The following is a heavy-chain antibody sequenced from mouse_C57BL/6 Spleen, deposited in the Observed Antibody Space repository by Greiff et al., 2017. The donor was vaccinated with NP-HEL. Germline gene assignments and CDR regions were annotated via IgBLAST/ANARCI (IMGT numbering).Heavy chain of an antibody. CDR2: ISSGSSTR. CDR1: GFTFSDYG. CDR3: ARGSLYWYFDV. J-gene: IGHJ1*03. V-gene: IGHV5-17*01. D-gene: IGHD6-2*01. Sequence: EVHLVESGGGLVKPGGSLKLSCAASGFTFSDYGMHWVRQAPEKGLEWVAYISSGSSTRYYADTVKGRFTISRDNAKNTLFLQMTSLRSEDTAMYYCARGSLYWYFDVWGTGTTVTVSS.